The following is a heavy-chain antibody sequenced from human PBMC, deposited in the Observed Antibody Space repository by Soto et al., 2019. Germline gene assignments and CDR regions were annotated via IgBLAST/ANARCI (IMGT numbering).Heavy chain of an antibody. J-gene: IGHJ3*02. CDR2: ISYDGSNK. V-gene: IGHV3-30*18. Sequence: GGSLRLSCAASGFTFSSYGMHWVRQAPGKGLEWVAVISYDGSNKYYADSVKGRFTISRDNSKNTLYLQMNSLRAEDTAVYYCAKDLGVGLAAATSVHAFDIWGQGTMVTVS. CDR3: AKDLGVGLAAATSVHAFDI. CDR1: GFTFSSYG. D-gene: IGHD6-25*01.